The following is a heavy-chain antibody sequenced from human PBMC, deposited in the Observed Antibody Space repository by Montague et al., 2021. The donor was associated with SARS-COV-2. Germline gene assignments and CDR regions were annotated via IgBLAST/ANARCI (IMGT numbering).Heavy chain of an antibody. CDR2: IFYSGST. CDR3: ARGATRSFDH. Sequence: SETLSLTCSVSGGSLTYFYWSWLRQTPGKGLEWIGYIFYSGSTQYNPSLQSRVTFSVDTSRNQFSLNLDSVTAADTSVYYCARGATRSFDHWGQGVLVTVSS. V-gene: IGHV4-59*01. J-gene: IGHJ4*02. CDR1: GGSLTYFY. D-gene: IGHD1-1*01.